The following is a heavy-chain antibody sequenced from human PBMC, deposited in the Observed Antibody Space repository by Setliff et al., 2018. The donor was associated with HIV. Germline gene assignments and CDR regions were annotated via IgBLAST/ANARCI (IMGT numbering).Heavy chain of an antibody. D-gene: IGHD6-13*01. J-gene: IGHJ4*02. CDR3: TKNLYSSRWSPLDY. CDR2: ILDKANGYAT. V-gene: IGHV3-73*01. CDR1: GFTFDNAW. Sequence: GGSLRLSCTVSGFTFDNAWMAWVRQASGKGLEWVGRILDKANGYATAYAASVKGRFTISRDDSKNTAYLQMDSLRAEDTAVYYCTKNLYSSRWSPLDYWGQGTLVTVSS.